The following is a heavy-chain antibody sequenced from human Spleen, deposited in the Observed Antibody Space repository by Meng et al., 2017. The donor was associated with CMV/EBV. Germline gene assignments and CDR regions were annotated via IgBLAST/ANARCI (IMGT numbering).Heavy chain of an antibody. V-gene: IGHV4-30-4*08. Sequence: SGGSIRGGDYYWSWIRQPPGKGLEWIGYIYYSGSTFYNPSLQSRLLMSVHASKNQFSLKLTSVTAADTAVYYCARDVFSSGYELDYWGQGTLVTVSS. D-gene: IGHD3-3*01. CDR3: ARDVFSSGYELDY. CDR1: GGSIRGGDYY. CDR2: IYYSGST. J-gene: IGHJ4*02.